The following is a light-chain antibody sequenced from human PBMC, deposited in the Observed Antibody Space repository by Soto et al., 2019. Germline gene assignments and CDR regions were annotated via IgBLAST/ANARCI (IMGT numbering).Light chain of an antibody. CDR2: ATT. CDR3: QSYDSIWV. Sequence: QSVLTQSPSVSGAPGQRVTISCTGSSSNIGAGYDVHWYQQFPGTAPKLIIFATTNRPSGVPDRFSGSRSGTTASLAITGLQADDEADYYCQSYDSIWVFGGGTKLNVL. CDR1: SSNIGAGYD. J-gene: IGLJ3*02. V-gene: IGLV1-40*01.